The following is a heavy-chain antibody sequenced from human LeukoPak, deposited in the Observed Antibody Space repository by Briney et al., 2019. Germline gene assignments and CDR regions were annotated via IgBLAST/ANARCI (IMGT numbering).Heavy chain of an antibody. D-gene: IGHD6-6*01. CDR1: GFTFNSYA. CDR2: ISDSGGNT. J-gene: IGHJ4*02. CDR3: ARHRSSWLIDY. Sequence: GGSLRLSCAASGFTFNSYAMSWVRQAPWERLQWVSGISDSGGNTYYADSVRGRFTISRDNSKNTLYLQMNSLRAADTAVYYCARHRSSWLIDYWGQGTLVTVSS. V-gene: IGHV3-23*01.